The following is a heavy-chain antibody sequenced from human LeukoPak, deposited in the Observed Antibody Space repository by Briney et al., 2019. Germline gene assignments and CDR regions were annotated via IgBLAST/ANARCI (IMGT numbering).Heavy chain of an antibody. J-gene: IGHJ4*02. D-gene: IGHD6-13*01. CDR3: AKDMRDIAAAGTFSY. CDR2: ISGSGGST. Sequence: GGSLRLSCAASGFTFSSYAMSWVRQAPGKGLEWVSAISGSGGSTYYADSVKGRFTISRDNSKNTLHLQMNSLRAEDTAVYYCAKDMRDIAAAGTFSYWGQGTLVTVSS. V-gene: IGHV3-23*01. CDR1: GFTFSSYA.